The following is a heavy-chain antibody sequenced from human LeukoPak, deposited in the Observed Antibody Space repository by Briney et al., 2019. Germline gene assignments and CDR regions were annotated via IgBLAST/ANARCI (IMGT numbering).Heavy chain of an antibody. J-gene: IGHJ5*02. CDR3: TRLSHVAGAPKVSWFDP. D-gene: IGHD1-26*01. Sequence: SETLSLTCTVSAYSISNGFVWGWIRQPPGKGLEWIASIYHSGTAYYNPSLKSRVTMSVDTSKNQFSLRLSSETAADTAVYYCTRLSHVAGAPKVSWFDPWGQGTLVTVSS. CDR2: IYHSGTA. V-gene: IGHV4-38-2*02. CDR1: AYSISNGFV.